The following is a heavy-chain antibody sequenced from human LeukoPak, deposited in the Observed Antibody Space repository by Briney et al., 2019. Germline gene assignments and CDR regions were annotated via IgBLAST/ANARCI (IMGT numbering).Heavy chain of an antibody. CDR2: IYYSGGT. V-gene: IGHV4-61*01. D-gene: IGHD4-17*01. J-gene: IGHJ4*02. CDR3: AREGLYGDYVWSLDY. Sequence: SETLSLTCTVSGGSVSSGSYYWSWIRQPPGKGLEWIGYIYYSGGTNYNPSLKSRVTISVDTSKNQFSLKLSSVTAADTAVYYCAREGLYGDYVWSLDYWGQGTLVTVSS. CDR1: GGSVSSGSYY.